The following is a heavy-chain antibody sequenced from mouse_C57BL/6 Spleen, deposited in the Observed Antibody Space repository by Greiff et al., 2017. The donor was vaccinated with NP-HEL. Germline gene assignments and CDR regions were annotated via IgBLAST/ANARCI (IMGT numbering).Heavy chain of an antibody. D-gene: IGHD3-2*02. CDR3: AREGLGSSGYLAY. J-gene: IGHJ3*01. CDR2: IYPGDGDT. Sequence: VQLQQSGPELVKPGASVKISCKASGYAFSSSWMNWVKQRPGKGLEWIGRIYPGDGDTNYNGKFKGKATLTADKSSSTAYMQLSSLTSEDSAVYFCAREGLGSSGYLAYWGQGTLVTVSA. V-gene: IGHV1-82*01. CDR1: GYAFSSSW.